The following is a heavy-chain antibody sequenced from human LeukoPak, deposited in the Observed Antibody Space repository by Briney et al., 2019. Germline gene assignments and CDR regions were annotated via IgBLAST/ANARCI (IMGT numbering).Heavy chain of an antibody. J-gene: IGHJ3*02. D-gene: IGHD3-22*01. V-gene: IGHV4-30-2*01. CDR1: GGSFSGYY. CDR3: ARAPYYYDSKAFDI. Sequence: SETLSLTCAVYGGSFSGYYWSWIRQPPGKGLEWIGYIYHSGSTYYNPSLKSRVTISVDRSKNQFSLKLSSVTAADTAVYYCARAPYYYDSKAFDIWGQGTMVTVSS. CDR2: IYHSGST.